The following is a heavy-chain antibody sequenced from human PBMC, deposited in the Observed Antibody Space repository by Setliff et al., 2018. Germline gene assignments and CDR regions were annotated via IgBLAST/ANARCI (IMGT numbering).Heavy chain of an antibody. J-gene: IGHJ6*02. V-gene: IGHV4-39*07. Sequence: PSETLSLTCTVSGGSISSSSYYWGWIRQPPGKGLEWIGSIYYSGSTYYNPSLKSRVTISVDTSKNQFSLKLSSVTAADTALYYCARVRSYGSGNYYYYYDMDVWGQGTTVTVSS. CDR1: GGSISSSSYY. CDR3: ARVRSYGSGNYYYYYDMDV. D-gene: IGHD3-10*01. CDR2: IYYSGST.